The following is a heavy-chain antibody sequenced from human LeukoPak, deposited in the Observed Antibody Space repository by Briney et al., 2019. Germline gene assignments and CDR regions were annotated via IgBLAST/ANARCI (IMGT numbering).Heavy chain of an antibody. CDR1: GFTFDDYA. CDR2: ISWNSGSI. J-gene: IGHJ3*02. V-gene: IGHV3-9*01. D-gene: IGHD6-13*01. CDR3: AKDFPPYSSSRYDAFDI. Sequence: GGSLRLSCVASGFTFDDYAMHWVRHAPGKGLEWVSGISWNSGSIGYADSVKGRFTVSRDNAKNSLYLQMNSLRAEDTALYYCAKDFPPYSSSRYDAFDIWGQGTMVTVSS.